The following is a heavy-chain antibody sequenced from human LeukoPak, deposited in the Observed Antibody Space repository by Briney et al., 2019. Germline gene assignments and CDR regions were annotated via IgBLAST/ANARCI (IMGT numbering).Heavy chain of an antibody. Sequence: GASVKVSCKASGYTFTGYYMHWVRQVPGQGLEWMGWINPNSGGTNYAQKFQGRVTMTRDTSISTAYMELSRLRSDDTAVYYCARDTVIADDAFDIWGQGTMVTVSS. D-gene: IGHD4-11*01. CDR1: GYTFTGYY. CDR3: ARDTVIADDAFDI. CDR2: INPNSGGT. J-gene: IGHJ3*02. V-gene: IGHV1-2*02.